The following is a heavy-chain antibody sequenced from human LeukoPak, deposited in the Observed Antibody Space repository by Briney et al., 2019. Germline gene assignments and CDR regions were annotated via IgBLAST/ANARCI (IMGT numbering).Heavy chain of an antibody. J-gene: IGHJ4*02. CDR3: AIDNDYGDSILTFDY. D-gene: IGHD4-17*01. Sequence: ASVKVSCKASGYTFTSYGISWVRQAPGQGLEWMGWISAYNGNTNYAQKLQGRVTMTTDTSTSTAYMELRSLRSDDTAVHYCAIDNDYGDSILTFDYWGQGTLVTVSS. V-gene: IGHV1-18*01. CDR2: ISAYNGNT. CDR1: GYTFTSYG.